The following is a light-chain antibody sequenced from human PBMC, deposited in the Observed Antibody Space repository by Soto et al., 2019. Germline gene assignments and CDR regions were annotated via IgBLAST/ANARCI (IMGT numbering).Light chain of an antibody. Sequence: DIQMTQSPSSLSASVGDRVTITCRASQSIRNYLNWYQQKPGKAPKVLIYTASSLQSGAPSRFSGSGSGTDFTLSIGRLQPQDFATYYCQQTYSSPTGAFGQGTKVDIK. J-gene: IGKJ1*01. CDR1: QSIRNY. CDR2: TAS. CDR3: QQTYSSPTGA. V-gene: IGKV1-39*01.